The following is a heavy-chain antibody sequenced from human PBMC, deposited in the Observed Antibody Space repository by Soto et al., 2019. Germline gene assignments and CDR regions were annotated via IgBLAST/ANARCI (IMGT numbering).Heavy chain of an antibody. D-gene: IGHD6-6*01. J-gene: IGHJ6*02. V-gene: IGHV1-2*02. Sequence: VKVWCKASAYTFTGHYMNCVRQAPGQGLEWMGWINPNSGVTNYAQKFQGRVTMTRDTSITTAYMELSRLRSDDTAVYYCARGGKGCSSPRKGMDVWGQGSTVTGS. CDR2: INPNSGVT. CDR1: AYTFTGHY. CDR3: ARGGKGCSSPRKGMDV.